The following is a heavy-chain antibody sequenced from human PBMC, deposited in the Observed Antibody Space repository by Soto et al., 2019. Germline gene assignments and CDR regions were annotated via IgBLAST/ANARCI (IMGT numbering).Heavy chain of an antibody. V-gene: IGHV4-59*01. CDR1: GGSISSYY. J-gene: IGHJ4*02. D-gene: IGHD6-6*01. Sequence: SETLSLTCTVSGGSISSYYWSWIRQPPGKGLEWIGYIYYSGSTNYNPSLKSRVTISVDTSKHQFSLKLSSVTAADTAVYYCARGLGRRAARPFDYWGQGTLVTVSS. CDR2: IYYSGST. CDR3: ARGLGRRAARPFDY.